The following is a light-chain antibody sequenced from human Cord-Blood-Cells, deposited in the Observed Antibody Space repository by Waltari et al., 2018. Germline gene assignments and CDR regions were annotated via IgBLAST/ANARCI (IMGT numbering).Light chain of an antibody. CDR3: GTWDSSLSAGV. CDR2: ANN. CDR1: SSNIGNNS. J-gene: IGLJ2*01. V-gene: IGLV1-51*02. Sequence: QPVLSPPPSVSAAPGQKLTISCSGSSSNIGNNSVSWSQQLPGTAPKLLIYANNKRPSGIPDRFSGSKSGTSATLGITGLQTGDEADYYCGTWDSSLSAGVFGGGTKLTVL.